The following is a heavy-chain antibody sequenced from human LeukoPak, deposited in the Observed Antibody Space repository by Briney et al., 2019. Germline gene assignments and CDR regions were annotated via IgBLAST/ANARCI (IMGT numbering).Heavy chain of an antibody. J-gene: IGHJ3*02. Sequence: AASVTVSCKASGYTFTGYYMHWVRQAPGQGLEWMGWINPSSGGTNYAQRFQGRVTMTRDTSISTAYMELSRLRSDDTAVYYCARVGHYYDSSGYYYGDAFDIWGQGTMVTVSS. CDR2: INPSSGGT. CDR3: ARVGHYYDSSGYYYGDAFDI. CDR1: GYTFTGYY. D-gene: IGHD3-22*01. V-gene: IGHV1-2*02.